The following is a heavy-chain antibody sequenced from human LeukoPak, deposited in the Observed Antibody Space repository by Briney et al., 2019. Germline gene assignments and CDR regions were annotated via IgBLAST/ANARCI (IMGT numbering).Heavy chain of an antibody. J-gene: IGHJ4*02. Sequence: SVKVSCKASGGTFSSYAISWVRQAPGQGLEWMGGIIPIFGTASYAQKFQGRVTITADESTSTAYMELSSLRSEDTAVYYCASQTTVTTTAIFSDYWGQGTLVTVSS. V-gene: IGHV1-69*13. D-gene: IGHD4-17*01. CDR1: GGTFSSYA. CDR3: ASQTTVTTTAIFSDY. CDR2: IIPIFGTA.